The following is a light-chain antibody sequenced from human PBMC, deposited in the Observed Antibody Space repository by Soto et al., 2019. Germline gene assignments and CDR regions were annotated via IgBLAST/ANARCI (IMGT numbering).Light chain of an antibody. CDR2: DAS. J-gene: IGKJ2*01. CDR3: QHYNGYPYT. V-gene: IGKV1-5*01. CDR1: QGIDNW. Sequence: DIQLTQSPSFLSSSVGDRVTITCRASQGIDNWLAWYQQKPGKAPQLLIYDASRVKTGVPSRFTASGSGTGLTLTINTLQADDSATYFCQHYNGYPYTFGPGTKVDI.